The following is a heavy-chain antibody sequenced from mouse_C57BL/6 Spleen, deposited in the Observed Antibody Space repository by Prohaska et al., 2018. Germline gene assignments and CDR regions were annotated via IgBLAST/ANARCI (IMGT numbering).Heavy chain of an antibody. CDR3: ARGRTAPFNY. CDR2: IYTGSGNT. CDR1: GYSFTSYY. V-gene: IGHV1-66*01. J-gene: IGHJ3*01. Sequence: QVQLQQSGPELVKPGASVKISCKASGYSFTSYYIQWVKQRTGQGLEWIGWIYTGSGNTKYNEKFKSKATLTANTSSSTAYMQISSLTSDNPAVKYCARGRTAPFNYWYQGTLVTVSA.